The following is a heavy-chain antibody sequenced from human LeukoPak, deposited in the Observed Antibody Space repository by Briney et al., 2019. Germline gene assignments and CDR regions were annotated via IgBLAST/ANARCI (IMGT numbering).Heavy chain of an antibody. J-gene: IGHJ5*02. Sequence: PGGSLRLSCAASGFTFDDYAMHWVRQAPGKGLEWVSGISWNSGSIGYADSVKGRFTISRDNAKNSLYLQMNSLRAEDMALYYCAKTGAARTWGWFDPWGQGTLVTVSS. CDR2: ISWNSGSI. D-gene: IGHD6-13*01. V-gene: IGHV3-9*03. CDR3: AKTGAARTWGWFDP. CDR1: GFTFDDYA.